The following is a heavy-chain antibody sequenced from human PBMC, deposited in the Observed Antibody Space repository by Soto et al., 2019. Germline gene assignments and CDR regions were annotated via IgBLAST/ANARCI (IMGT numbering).Heavy chain of an antibody. D-gene: IGHD3-10*01. CDR2: VSGGGDTT. Sequence: EVQLLESGGGLVQPGGSLRLSCAASGFTFNNYAMTWVRQAPGKGLEWVSAVSGGGDTTSYADSVKGRFTVSRDGSKNPLYLQMTSLRAEDTALYYCAKGRGGSRSLTPRVDFWGQGTLVTVSS. V-gene: IGHV3-23*01. CDR1: GFTFNNYA. J-gene: IGHJ4*02. CDR3: AKGRGGSRSLTPRVDF.